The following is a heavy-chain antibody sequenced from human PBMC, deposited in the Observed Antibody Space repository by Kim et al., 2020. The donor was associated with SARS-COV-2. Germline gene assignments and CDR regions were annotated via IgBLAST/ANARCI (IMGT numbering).Heavy chain of an antibody. D-gene: IGHD3-16*02. CDR2: IKQDGRDK. CDR3: ASESIGRAFNI. V-gene: IGHV3-7*03. J-gene: IGHJ3*02. Sequence: GGSLRLSCVASGLTFGSYWMTWVRQAPGKGLEWLANIKQDGRDKHYVASVKGRFTISRDNAKNSLYLQMNSLRGEDTAVHYCASESIGRAFNIWGQGTMVTVSS. CDR1: GLTFGSYW.